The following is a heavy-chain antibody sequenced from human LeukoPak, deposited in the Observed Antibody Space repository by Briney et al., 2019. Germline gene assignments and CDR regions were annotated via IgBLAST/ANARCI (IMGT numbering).Heavy chain of an antibody. Sequence: PGGSLRLSCAASGFTFSSYWMHWVRQAPGKGLVWVSRINPDGSTINYADSVKGRFTISRDNAKSTLYLQMNSLRAEDTAVYYCATAGNYRFDYWGQGTLVTVSS. CDR3: ATAGNYRFDY. CDR2: INPDGSTI. D-gene: IGHD1-7*01. V-gene: IGHV3-74*01. CDR1: GFTFSSYW. J-gene: IGHJ4*02.